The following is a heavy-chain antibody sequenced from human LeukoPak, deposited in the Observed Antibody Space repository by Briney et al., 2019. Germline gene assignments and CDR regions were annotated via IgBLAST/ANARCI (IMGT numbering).Heavy chain of an antibody. J-gene: IGHJ4*02. CDR1: GFTVSSKY. CDR3: ARDRNFYDSGGYASDY. D-gene: IGHD3-22*01. Sequence: QPGGSLRLSCAAPGFTVSSKYMSWVRQAPGKGLGWGSVIYGGGSTYYADSVKGRFTISRDNSKNTLFLQMYSLRAEDTAVYYCARDRNFYDSGGYASDYWGQGTLVTVSS. V-gene: IGHV3-53*01. CDR2: IYGGGST.